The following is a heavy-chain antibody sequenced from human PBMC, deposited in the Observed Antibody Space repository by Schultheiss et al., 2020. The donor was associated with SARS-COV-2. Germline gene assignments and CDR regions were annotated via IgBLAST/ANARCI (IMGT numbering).Heavy chain of an antibody. CDR2: INPNSGGT. Sequence: ASVKVSCKASGYTFTGYYMHWVRQAPGQGLEWMGWINPNSGGTNYAQKFQGRVTMTRDTSISTAYMELSRLRSDDTAVYYCARDCSSTSCDLYYYYGMDVWGQGTTVTVSS. V-gene: IGHV1-2*02. D-gene: IGHD2-2*01. CDR1: GYTFTGYY. CDR3: ARDCSSTSCDLYYYYGMDV. J-gene: IGHJ6*02.